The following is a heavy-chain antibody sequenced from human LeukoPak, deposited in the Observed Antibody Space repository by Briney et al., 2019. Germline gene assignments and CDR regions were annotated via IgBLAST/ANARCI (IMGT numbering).Heavy chain of an antibody. V-gene: IGHV4-4*07. CDR3: ARGRKSRGFDP. Sequence: PSETLSLTCTVSGGSISSYYWSWIRQPAGKGLEWIGRIYTSGSTYYNPSLKSRVTISVDTSKNQFSLKLSSVTAADTAVYYCARGRKSRGFDPWGQGTLVTVSS. CDR1: GGSISSYY. CDR2: IYTSGST. D-gene: IGHD3-10*01. J-gene: IGHJ5*02.